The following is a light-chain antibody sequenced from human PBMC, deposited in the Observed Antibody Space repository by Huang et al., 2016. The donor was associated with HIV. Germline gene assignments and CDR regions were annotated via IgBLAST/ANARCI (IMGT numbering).Light chain of an antibody. V-gene: IGKV1-39*01. J-gene: IGKJ1*01. CDR2: AAS. Sequence: DIQMTQSPSSLSASVGDRVTLTCRASQTINSYLHWYQQKPGKAPQLLIYAASNLQSGVPSRVSGGGSGTDFTLTISSLQPEDFATYYCQQTYSSPRTFGQGTKVDIK. CDR3: QQTYSSPRT. CDR1: QTINSY.